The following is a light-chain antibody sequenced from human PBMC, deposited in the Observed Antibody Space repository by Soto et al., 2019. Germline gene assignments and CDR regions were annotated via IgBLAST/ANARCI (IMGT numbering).Light chain of an antibody. CDR1: RTDIGGYNL. J-gene: IGLJ1*01. CDR3: SAYSAGSTLLV. V-gene: IGLV2-14*01. CDR2: EVS. Sequence: QSALTQPASVSGSPGQTITISCTGTRTDIGGYNLVSWYQQHPGKAPKLLIHEVSNRPSGISNRFNGSKSDNMASLTISGLRAEDEADYYCSAYSAGSTLLVFGSGTKRTVL.